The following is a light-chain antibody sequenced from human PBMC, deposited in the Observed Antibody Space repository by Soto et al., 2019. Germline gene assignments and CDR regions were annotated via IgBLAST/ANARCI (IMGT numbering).Light chain of an antibody. CDR3: QQRSNWPHT. CDR1: QSVSSSY. J-gene: IGKJ1*01. V-gene: IGKV3-11*01. Sequence: EIVLTQSPGTLSLSPGERATLSCRASQSVSSSYLAWYQQKPGQAPRLLIYDASNRATGIPARFSGSGSGTDFTLTISSLEPEDFAVYYCQQRSNWPHTFGQGTKGDIK. CDR2: DAS.